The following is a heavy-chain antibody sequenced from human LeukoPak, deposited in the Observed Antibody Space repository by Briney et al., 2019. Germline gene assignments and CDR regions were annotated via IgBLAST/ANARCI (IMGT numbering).Heavy chain of an antibody. Sequence: GGSLRLSCAVSGFSFNNIWLSWVRQAPGEGLEWVGRIKRKSDGGTTDYAAPVKGRFTISRDDSKNTLYLQMNSLKTEDTAVYYCTTRIMTKEDYWGQGTLVTVSS. V-gene: IGHV3-15*01. CDR3: TTRIMTKEDY. CDR1: GFSFNNIW. D-gene: IGHD3-16*01. J-gene: IGHJ4*02. CDR2: IKRKSDGGTT.